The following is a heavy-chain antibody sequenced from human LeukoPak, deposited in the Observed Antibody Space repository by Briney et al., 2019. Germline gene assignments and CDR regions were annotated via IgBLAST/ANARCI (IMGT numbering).Heavy chain of an antibody. Sequence: ASVKVSRKASGYTFTSYAMHWVRQAPGQRLEWMGWINTGNGNTEYSQKFQGRVTNTRDTSANTAYMELSSLRSEDTAIYYCARGYSSGWYDYWGQGTLVTVSS. CDR3: ARGYSSGWYDY. CDR2: INTGNGNT. D-gene: IGHD6-19*01. J-gene: IGHJ4*02. V-gene: IGHV1-3*04. CDR1: GYTFTSYA.